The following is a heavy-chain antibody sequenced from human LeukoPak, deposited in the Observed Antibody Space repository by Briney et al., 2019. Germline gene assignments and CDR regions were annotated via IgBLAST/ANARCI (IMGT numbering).Heavy chain of an antibody. CDR2: ISYDGSNK. CDR1: GFTFSSYA. J-gene: IGHJ4*02. D-gene: IGHD1-26*01. V-gene: IGHV3-30*04. CDR3: AKGGKWDVTPFDY. Sequence: GGSLRLSCAASGFTFSSYAMHWVRQAPGKGLEWVAVISYDGSNKYYADSVKGRFTISRDNSKNTLYLQMNSLRAEDTAVYYCAKGGKWDVTPFDYWGQGTLVTVSS.